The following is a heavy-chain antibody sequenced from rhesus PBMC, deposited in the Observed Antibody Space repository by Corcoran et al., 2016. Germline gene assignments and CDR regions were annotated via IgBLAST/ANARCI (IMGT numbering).Heavy chain of an antibody. J-gene: IGHJ3*01. CDR3: ARALGDTWGAFDF. CDR1: GGSISGYYL. V-gene: IGHV4S7*01. Sequence: QVQLQESGPGVVKPSETLSLTCAVSGGSISGYYLWCWIRQPPGKGLEWIGYIYGGSGSTSYNTSLKSSVIISIDTSKIQFSLKLSSVTAADTAVYYCARALGDTWGAFDFWGQGLRVTVSS. D-gene: IGHD5-42*01. CDR2: IYGGSGST.